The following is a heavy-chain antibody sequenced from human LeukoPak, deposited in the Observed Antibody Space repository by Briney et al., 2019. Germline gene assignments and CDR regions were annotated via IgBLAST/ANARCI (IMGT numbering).Heavy chain of an antibody. Sequence: PGGSLRLSCAASGFTFSSYEMNWVRQTPGKGLEWVSYISSSGSTIYYADSVKGRFTISRDNAKNSLYLQMNSLRAEDTAVYYCARRSRGSGSYYNPYNFDYWGQGTLVTVSS. J-gene: IGHJ4*02. D-gene: IGHD3-10*01. CDR1: GFTFSSYE. V-gene: IGHV3-48*03. CDR3: ARRSRGSGSYYNPYNFDY. CDR2: ISSSGSTI.